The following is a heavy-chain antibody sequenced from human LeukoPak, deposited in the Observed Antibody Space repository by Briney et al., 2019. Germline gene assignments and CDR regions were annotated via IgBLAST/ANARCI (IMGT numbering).Heavy chain of an antibody. V-gene: IGHV1-18*01. CDR3: ARDGVLLWFGEYLERVGFDY. D-gene: IGHD3-10*01. J-gene: IGHJ4*02. CDR2: ISAYNGNT. CDR1: GYTFTSYG. Sequence: ASVKVSCKASGYTFTSYGISWVRQAPGQGLEWMGWISAYNGNTNYAQKLQGRVTMTTDTSTSTAYMELRSLRSDDTAVYYCARDGVLLWFGEYLERVGFDYWGQGTLVTVSS.